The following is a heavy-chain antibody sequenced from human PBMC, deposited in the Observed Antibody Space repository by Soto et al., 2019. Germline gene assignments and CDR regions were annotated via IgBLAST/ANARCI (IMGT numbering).Heavy chain of an antibody. J-gene: IGHJ5*02. Sequence: SETLSLTCTGSCASISGFYWSWIRKSAGKGLEWIGRIYATGTTDYNPSLKSRVMMSVDTSKKQFSLKLRSVTAADTAVYYCVRDGTKALRDWFDPWGPGISVTVSS. CDR1: CASISGFY. CDR3: VRDGTKALRDWFDP. CDR2: IYATGTT. D-gene: IGHD1-1*01. V-gene: IGHV4-4*07.